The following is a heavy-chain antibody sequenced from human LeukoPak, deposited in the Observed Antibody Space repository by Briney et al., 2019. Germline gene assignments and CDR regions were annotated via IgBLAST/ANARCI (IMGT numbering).Heavy chain of an antibody. V-gene: IGHV4-31*03. Sequence: SQTLSLTCTISGDSISSGDYYWSWIRQFPGKGLEWIGYMSYSGSTYYNPSLKSRITISVDTSKNQFSLKLSSVTAADTAVYYCARYNYGSGSYSAFDYWGQGTLVTVSS. D-gene: IGHD3-10*01. CDR3: ARYNYGSGSYSAFDY. CDR1: GDSISSGDYY. CDR2: MSYSGST. J-gene: IGHJ4*02.